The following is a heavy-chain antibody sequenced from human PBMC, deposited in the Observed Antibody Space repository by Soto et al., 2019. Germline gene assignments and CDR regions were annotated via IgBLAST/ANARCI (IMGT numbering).Heavy chain of an antibody. J-gene: IGHJ4*02. Sequence: ASVKVSCKVSGYTLTELSMQWVRQAPGKGLEWMGGFDPEDGETIYAQKFQGRVTMTEDTSADTAYMELSSLRSEDTAVYYCATEGYCTNGVCYRGFDYWGQGTLVTVSS. D-gene: IGHD2-8*01. V-gene: IGHV1-24*01. CDR1: GYTLTELS. CDR3: ATEGYCTNGVCYRGFDY. CDR2: FDPEDGET.